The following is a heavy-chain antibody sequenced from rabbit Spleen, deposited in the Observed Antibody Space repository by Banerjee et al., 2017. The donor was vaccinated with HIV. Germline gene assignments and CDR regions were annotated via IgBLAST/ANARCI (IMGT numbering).Heavy chain of an antibody. J-gene: IGHJ6*01. D-gene: IGHD1-1*01. V-gene: IGHV1S45*01. Sequence: QEQLEESGGDLVKPGASLTLTCIASGVSFSGSSYMCGVRQAPGKGLEWIACIDAGSSGFTYFASWAKGRFTISKTSSTTVTLQMTSLTAADTATYFCARDTSSSFSSYGMDLWGPGTLVTVS. CDR2: IDAGSSGFT. CDR1: GVSFSGSSY. CDR3: ARDTSSSFSSYGMDL.